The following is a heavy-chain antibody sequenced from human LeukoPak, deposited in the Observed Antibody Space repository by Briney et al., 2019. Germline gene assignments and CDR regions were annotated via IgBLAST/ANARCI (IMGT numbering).Heavy chain of an antibody. CDR2: ISSSGSTI. CDR1: GFTFSSYE. Sequence: GGSLRLSCAASGFTFSSYEMNWVRQAPGKGLEWVSYISSSGSTIYYADAVKGRFTISKDNAKSSLYLQMNSLRAEGTAVYYCTRDAGTRLKYSFGYGDYWGQGALVTVSS. D-gene: IGHD5-18*01. CDR3: TRDAGTRLKYSFGYGDY. J-gene: IGHJ4*02. V-gene: IGHV3-48*03.